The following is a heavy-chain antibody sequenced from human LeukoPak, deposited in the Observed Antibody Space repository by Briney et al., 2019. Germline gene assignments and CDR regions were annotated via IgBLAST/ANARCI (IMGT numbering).Heavy chain of an antibody. J-gene: IGHJ4*02. CDR3: ARARSDILTGHPFDY. CDR1: GYTFTGYY. V-gene: IGHV1-2*02. D-gene: IGHD3-9*01. CDR2: INPNSGGT. Sequence: ASVKVSCKASGYTFTGYYMHWVRQAPGQGLEWMGWINPNSGGTNYAQKFQGRVTMTRDTSISTAYMELSRLRSDDTAVYYCARARSDILTGHPFDYWGQGTLVTVSS.